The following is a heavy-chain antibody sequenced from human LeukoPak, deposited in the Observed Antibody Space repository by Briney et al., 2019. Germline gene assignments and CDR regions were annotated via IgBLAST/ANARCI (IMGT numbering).Heavy chain of an antibody. D-gene: IGHD3-22*01. Sequence: GGSLRLSCAASGFTFSSYSMNWVRQAPGKGLEWVAVISYDGSNKYYADSVKGRFTISRDNSKNTLYLQMNSLRAEDTAVYYCANYDSSGPLAFDIWGQGTMVTVSS. CDR1: GFTFSSYS. V-gene: IGHV3-30*18. CDR2: ISYDGSNK. CDR3: ANYDSSGPLAFDI. J-gene: IGHJ3*02.